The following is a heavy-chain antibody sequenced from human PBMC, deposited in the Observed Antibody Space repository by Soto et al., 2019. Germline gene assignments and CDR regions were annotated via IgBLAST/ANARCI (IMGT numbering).Heavy chain of an antibody. CDR3: ARGLVVRGIVDWFDP. CDR1: GETFTPYD. Sequence: GGPVEVSCQASGETFTPYDIKWVRQATGQGLEWMGWMNPNSGNTGYAQKFQGRVTMTRNTSISTAYMELSSLRSEDTAVYYCARGLVVRGIVDWFDPWGQGTLVTVSS. D-gene: IGHD3-10*01. J-gene: IGHJ5*02. CDR2: MNPNSGNT. V-gene: IGHV1-8*01.